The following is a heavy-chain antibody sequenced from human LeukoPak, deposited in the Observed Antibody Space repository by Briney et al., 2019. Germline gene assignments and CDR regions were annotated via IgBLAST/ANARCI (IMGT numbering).Heavy chain of an antibody. CDR3: ARPSRDGYNYDAFDI. D-gene: IGHD5-24*01. Sequence: ASVKGSCKASGDTFTSDYMHWVRQAPGQGLEWMEIINPSGGSTSYAQKFQGRVTMTRDTSTSTVYMELSSLRSEDTAVYYCARPSRDGYNYDAFDIWGQGTMVTVSS. CDR2: INPSGGST. V-gene: IGHV1-46*01. CDR1: GDTFTSDY. J-gene: IGHJ3*02.